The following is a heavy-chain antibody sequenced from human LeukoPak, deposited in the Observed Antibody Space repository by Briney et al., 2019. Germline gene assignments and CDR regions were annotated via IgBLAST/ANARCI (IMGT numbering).Heavy chain of an antibody. CDR3: ARDHQLVAFDP. J-gene: IGHJ5*02. V-gene: IGHV4-59*01. Sequence: PSETLSLTCTVSGGSISSYYWSWIRQPPGKGLEWIGNIYDRGSTKYNPSLKSRVTISVDTSKNQFSLRLSSVTAADTAVYYCARDHQLVAFDPWGQGTLVTVSS. D-gene: IGHD6-13*01. CDR2: IYDRGST. CDR1: GGSISSYY.